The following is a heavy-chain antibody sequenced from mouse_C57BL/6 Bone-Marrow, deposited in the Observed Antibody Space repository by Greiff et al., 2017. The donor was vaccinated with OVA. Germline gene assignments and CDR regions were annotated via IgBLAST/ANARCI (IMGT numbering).Heavy chain of an antibody. CDR3: ARCRNYGSSYAMDY. D-gene: IGHD1-1*01. CDR2: INPSTGGT. V-gene: IGHV1-42*01. CDR1: GYSFTGYY. Sequence: EVKLVESGPELVKPGASVKISCKASGYSFTGYYMNWVKQSPEKSLEWIGEINPSTGGTTYNQKFKAKATLTVDKSSSTAYMQLKSLTSEDSAVYYCARCRNYGSSYAMDYWGQGTSVTVSS. J-gene: IGHJ4*01.